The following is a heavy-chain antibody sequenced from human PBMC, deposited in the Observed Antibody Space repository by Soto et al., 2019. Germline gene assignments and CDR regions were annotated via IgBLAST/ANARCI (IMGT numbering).Heavy chain of an antibody. CDR2: IIPVLGAP. CDR1: GGTFSSFP. CDR3: ARDRHYENHTFYYFKYYFEY. J-gene: IGHJ4*02. V-gene: IGHV1-69*01. D-gene: IGHD3-22*01. Sequence: QVQLVQSGTEVKKPGSSVKVSCKTSGGTFSSFPIAWVRQAPGQGLEWVGGIIPVLGAPSDAQTFQGRVTITADESTSAAYLELSSLRADDTAVYFCARDRHYENHTFYYFKYYFEYWGQGTLVTVSS.